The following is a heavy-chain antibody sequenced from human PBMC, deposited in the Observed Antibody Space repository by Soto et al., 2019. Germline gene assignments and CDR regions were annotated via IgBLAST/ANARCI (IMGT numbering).Heavy chain of an antibody. J-gene: IGHJ6*02. CDR2: IIPIFGTA. CDR1: GGTFSSYA. CDR3: ARDRLGYCSSTSCYDYYYYYGMDV. Sequence: ASVKVSCKASGGTFSSYAISWVRQAPGQGLEWMGGIIPIFGTANYAQKFQGRVTITADESTSTAYFELSILIFEDTAVYYCARDRLGYCSSTSCYDYYYYYGMDVWGQGTTVTVSS. V-gene: IGHV1-69*13. D-gene: IGHD2-2*01.